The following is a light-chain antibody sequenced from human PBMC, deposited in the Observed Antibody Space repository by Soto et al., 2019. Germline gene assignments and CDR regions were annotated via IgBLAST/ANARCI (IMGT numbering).Light chain of an antibody. Sequence: AIRMTQSPSSLSASTGDRVTITCRASQGISSYLAWYQQKPGKAPKLLIYAASTLQSGVPSRFSGSGSGTEFTLTISGLLPEDFAAYYCQQLHGYPITFGQGTRLEIK. CDR2: AAS. CDR3: QQLHGYPIT. J-gene: IGKJ5*01. CDR1: QGISSY. V-gene: IGKV1-8*01.